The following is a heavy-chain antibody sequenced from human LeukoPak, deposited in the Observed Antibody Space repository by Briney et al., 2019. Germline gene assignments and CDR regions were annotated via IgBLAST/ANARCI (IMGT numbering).Heavy chain of an antibody. CDR1: GFTFNNYN. D-gene: IGHD6-19*01. CDR3: ARGQWLVLSGVDY. V-gene: IGHV3-21*05. Sequence: GLNLRLSCAASGFTFNNYNMNWVRQAPGKGLEWVSFISSSSSYIYYADSVKGRFTISRDNAKSSPYLQMNSLRAEDTAVYYCARGQWLVLSGVDYWGQGTLVTVSS. J-gene: IGHJ4*02. CDR2: ISSSSSYI.